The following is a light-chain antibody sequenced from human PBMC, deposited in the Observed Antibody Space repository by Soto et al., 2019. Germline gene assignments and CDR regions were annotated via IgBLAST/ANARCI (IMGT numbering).Light chain of an antibody. CDR2: GVS. Sequence: EIVLTQSPGTLSLSPGESATLSCRASQSVNSNFFAWYQQKPGQAPRLLIYGVSTRATGIPDRFTGSGSGTDFALTISGLEPEDFAIDYCQQYGSSPRTFGQGTRVDMK. V-gene: IGKV3-20*01. CDR1: QSVNSNF. CDR3: QQYGSSPRT. J-gene: IGKJ2*01.